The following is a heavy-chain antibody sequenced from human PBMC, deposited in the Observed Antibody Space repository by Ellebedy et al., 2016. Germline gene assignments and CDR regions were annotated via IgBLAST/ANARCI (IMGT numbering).Heavy chain of an antibody. Sequence: GESLKISXAASGFIFSRYGMNWVRQAPGKGLEWISYISSSTTVIYYANSVEGRFTISRDTAENSLYLQMNSLRAEDTAVYFCTREAGGSFVDSWGQGVLVTVSS. V-gene: IGHV3-48*04. CDR2: ISSSTTVI. D-gene: IGHD1-26*01. CDR1: GFIFSRYG. CDR3: TREAGGSFVDS. J-gene: IGHJ4*02.